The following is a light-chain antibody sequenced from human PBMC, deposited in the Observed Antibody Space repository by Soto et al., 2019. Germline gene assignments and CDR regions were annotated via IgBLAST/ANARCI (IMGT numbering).Light chain of an antibody. J-gene: IGKJ2*01. CDR2: GAS. V-gene: IGKV3-15*01. CDR1: ESVSRN. CDR3: QHFFSPPFP. Sequence: EIVMTQSPATLSVSPGERATLSCRASESVSRNLAWYQQKPGQAPRLLIYGASIRDTDIPVRFSGSGSGTDFTLTISSLQSEDAAVYYCQHFFSPPFPFGQGTKLEIK.